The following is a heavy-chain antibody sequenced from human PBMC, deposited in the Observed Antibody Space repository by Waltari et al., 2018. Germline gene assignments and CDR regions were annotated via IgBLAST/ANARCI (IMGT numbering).Heavy chain of an antibody. V-gene: IGHV4-34*01. CDR1: SGSFSGFH. CDR2: ILPSGGT. D-gene: IGHD2-21*02. CDR3: ARGGDCGGDCVLGY. Sequence: QVQLQQWGAGLLKPSETLSLTCVIPSGSFSGFHWSWLRQPPGQGLEWIGEILPSGGTNYNPSLKSRVTMSVDTFKNQFSLKVVSVDAADTAVYYCARGGDCGGDCVLGYWGQGTLVTVSS. J-gene: IGHJ4*02.